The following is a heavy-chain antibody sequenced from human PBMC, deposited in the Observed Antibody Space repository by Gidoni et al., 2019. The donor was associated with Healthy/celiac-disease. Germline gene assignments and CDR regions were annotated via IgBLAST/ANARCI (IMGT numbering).Heavy chain of an antibody. CDR2: ISSSGSTI. J-gene: IGHJ6*02. D-gene: IGHD6-13*01. V-gene: IGHV3-48*03. CDR3: ARDLRIAAAGQALDV. Sequence: EVQLVESGGGWVQPGGSLRLSCAASGFTFSSYEMNWVRQAPGKGLGGVSYISSSGSTIYYADSVKGRFTISRDNAKNSLYLQMNSLRAEDTAVYYCARDLRIAAAGQALDVWGQGTTVTVSS. CDR1: GFTFSSYE.